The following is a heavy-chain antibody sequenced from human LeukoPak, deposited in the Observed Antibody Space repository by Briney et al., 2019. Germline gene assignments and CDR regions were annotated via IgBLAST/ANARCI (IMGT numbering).Heavy chain of an antibody. CDR1: GFTFSSYA. CDR2: ISRNGDST. CDR3: ARGAKGDLYDY. V-gene: IGHV3-64*01. D-gene: IGHD2-21*01. J-gene: IGHJ4*02. Sequence: PGGSLRLSCAASGFTFSSYAMHWVRQAPGKGLEYVSAISRNGDSTYYANSVKGRFTISRDNSKNTLYLQMGSLRAEDMAVYYCARGAKGDLYDYWGQGTLVTVSS.